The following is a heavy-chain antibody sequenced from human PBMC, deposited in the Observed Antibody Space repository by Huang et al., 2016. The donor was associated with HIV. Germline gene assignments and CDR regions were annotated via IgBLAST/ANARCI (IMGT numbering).Heavy chain of an antibody. D-gene: IGHD6-19*01. CDR3: ARRAASGWQQEYFHL. J-gene: IGHJ1*01. V-gene: IGHV2-5*01. CDR1: GFSLSTSGVG. CDR2: IHWNNDK. Sequence: QITLKESGPTLVNPTQTLTLTCTFSGFSLSTSGVGVGWIRQPPGTALEWLALIHWNNDKHYNSSLKSRLNINKDTSKNQVVLTMANVDPLDTATYYCARRAASGWQQEYFHLWGQGTLVTVSS.